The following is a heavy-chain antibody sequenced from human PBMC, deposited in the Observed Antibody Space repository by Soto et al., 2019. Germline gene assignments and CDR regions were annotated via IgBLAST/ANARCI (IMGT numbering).Heavy chain of an antibody. CDR3: ARDQDTFGTAVFDS. Sequence: EVQLVESGGGLVQPGGSLRLSCVVSGFTLSSRWMHWVRQTPGKGLVWVSRIQPDGSTINYADSVKGRFTISRDNAKNTVYLQMNSLRPEDTAMYYCARDQDTFGTAVFDSGGQGTLVTVSS. J-gene: IGHJ4*02. D-gene: IGHD3-16*01. V-gene: IGHV3-74*01. CDR2: IQPDGSTI. CDR1: GFTLSSRW.